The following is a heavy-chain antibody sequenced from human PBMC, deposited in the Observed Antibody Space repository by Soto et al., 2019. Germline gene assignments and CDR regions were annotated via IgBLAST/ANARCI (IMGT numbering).Heavy chain of an antibody. CDR3: AKVRDILTGHDAFDI. V-gene: IGHV3-23*01. D-gene: IGHD3-9*01. CDR2: ISGSGGST. J-gene: IGHJ3*02. CDR1: GFTFISYA. Sequence: PGGSLRLSCAASGFTFISYAMSWVRQAPGKGLEWVSAISGSGGSTYYADSVKGRFTISRDNSKNTLCLQMNSLRAEDTAVYYCAKVRDILTGHDAFDIWGQGTMVTVSS.